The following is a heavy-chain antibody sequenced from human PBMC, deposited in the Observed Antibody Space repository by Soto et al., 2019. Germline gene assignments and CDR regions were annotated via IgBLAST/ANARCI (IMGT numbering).Heavy chain of an antibody. Sequence: PSETLSLTCTVSGGSISGYYWSWIRQPTGKGLEWIGYMYNTGSTVYNPSFKSRVTISVDTSKNQFSLKLNSVTAADTAVYYCARDLWGYCGTDCYPLDVWGQGTTVTVSS. CDR3: ARDLWGYCGTDCYPLDV. V-gene: IGHV4-59*01. CDR2: MYNTGST. J-gene: IGHJ6*02. CDR1: GGSISGYY. D-gene: IGHD2-21*02.